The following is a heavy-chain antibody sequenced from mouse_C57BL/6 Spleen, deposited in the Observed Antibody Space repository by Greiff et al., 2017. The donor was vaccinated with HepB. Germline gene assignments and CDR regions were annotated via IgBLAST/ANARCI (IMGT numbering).Heavy chain of an antibody. Sequence: EVKLQESGGGLVQPGESLKLSCESNEYEFPSHDMSWVRKTPEKRLELVAAINSDGGSTYYPDTMERRFIISRDNTKKTLYLQMSSLRSEDTALYYCAKYDDGEESYAMDYWGQGTSVTVSS. V-gene: IGHV5-2*01. CDR1: EYEFPSHD. CDR2: INSDGGST. D-gene: IGHD2-4*01. CDR3: AKYDDGEESYAMDY. J-gene: IGHJ4*01.